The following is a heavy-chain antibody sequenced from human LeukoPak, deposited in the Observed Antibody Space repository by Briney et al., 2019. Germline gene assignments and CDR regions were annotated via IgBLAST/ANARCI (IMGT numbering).Heavy chain of an antibody. J-gene: IGHJ5*02. V-gene: IGHV4-39*07. CDR1: GGSISSSTSYY. CDR3: ARDSGTTGEVKFDP. CDR2: MYYSGDT. Sequence: PSETLSLTCTVSGGSISSSTSYYWGWIRQPPGKGLEWIGSMYYSGDTYYNPSLKSRVTISVDTSKNQFSLKLMSVTAADTAVYYCARDSGTTGEVKFDPWGQGTLVTVSS. D-gene: IGHD3-10*01.